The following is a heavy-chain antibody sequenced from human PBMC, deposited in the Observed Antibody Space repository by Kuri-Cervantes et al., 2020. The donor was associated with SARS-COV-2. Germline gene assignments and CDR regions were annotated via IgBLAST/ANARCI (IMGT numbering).Heavy chain of an antibody. J-gene: IGHJ6*02. CDR1: GGSISSGDYY. Sequence: SETLSLTCTVSGGSISSGDYYWSWIRQPPGKGLEWIGYIYYSGSTNYNPSLKSRVTISVDTSKNQFSLKLSSVTAADTAVYYCARGRVGFLEWLENYYYYGMDVWGQGTTVTVSS. D-gene: IGHD3-3*02. CDR2: IYYSGST. CDR3: ARGRVGFLEWLENYYYYGMDV. V-gene: IGHV4-61*08.